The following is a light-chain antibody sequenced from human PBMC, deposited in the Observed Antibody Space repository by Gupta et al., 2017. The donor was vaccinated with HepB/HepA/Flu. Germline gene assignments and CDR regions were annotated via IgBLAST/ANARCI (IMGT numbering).Light chain of an antibody. J-gene: IGKJ2*01. CDR1: QSLGNTD. CDR3: MQGTYWPHT. V-gene: IGKV2-30*01. CDR2: RLS. Sequence: DVVMPQSPLSVPVTRGQPASMSCRSSQSLGNTDLSWFQQRPGQSPRRLIYRLSIRDSGVPDRFSGSGSGSDFTLKISRVEAEDVGIYYCMQGTYWPHTFGQGTNLEIK.